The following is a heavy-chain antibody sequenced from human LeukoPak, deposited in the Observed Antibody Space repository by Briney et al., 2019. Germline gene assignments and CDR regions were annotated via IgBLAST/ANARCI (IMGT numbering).Heavy chain of an antibody. V-gene: IGHV3-9*01. Sequence: SLRLSCAASGFTFDDYAMHWVRQAPGKGLEWVSGISWNSGSIGYADSVKGRFTISRDNAKNSLYLQMNSLRAEDTAVYYCARDDYDYVWGSYPDFDYWGQGTLVTVSS. J-gene: IGHJ4*02. D-gene: IGHD3-16*02. CDR2: ISWNSGSI. CDR1: GFTFDDYA. CDR3: ARDDYDYVWGSYPDFDY.